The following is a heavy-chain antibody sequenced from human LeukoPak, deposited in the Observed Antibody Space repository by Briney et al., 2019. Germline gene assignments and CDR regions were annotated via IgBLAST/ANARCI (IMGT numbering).Heavy chain of an antibody. CDR2: IYHSGST. D-gene: IGHD3-22*01. J-gene: IGHJ4*02. Sequence: SQTLSLTCAVSGGSISSGGYSWSWIRQPPGKGLEWIGYIYHSGSTYYNPSLKSRVTISVDRSKNQFSLKLSPVTAADTAVYYCARVRDSGYYFGYFDYWGQGTLVTVSS. V-gene: IGHV4-30-2*01. CDR1: GGSISSGGYS. CDR3: ARVRDSGYYFGYFDY.